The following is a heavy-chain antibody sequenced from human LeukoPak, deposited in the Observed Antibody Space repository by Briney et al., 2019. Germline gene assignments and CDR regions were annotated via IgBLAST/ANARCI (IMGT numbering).Heavy chain of an antibody. CDR1: GFTFSSYE. V-gene: IGHV3-48*03. CDR2: ISSSGSTI. D-gene: IGHD2-8*01. Sequence: QPGGSLRLSCAASGFTFSSYEMNWVRQAPGKGLEWVSYISSSGSTIYYAESVKGRFTISRDNSKNTLYLQMNSLRGEDTALYYCAKDLAGCSDSWGQGTLVTVSS. J-gene: IGHJ4*02. CDR3: AKDLAGCSDS.